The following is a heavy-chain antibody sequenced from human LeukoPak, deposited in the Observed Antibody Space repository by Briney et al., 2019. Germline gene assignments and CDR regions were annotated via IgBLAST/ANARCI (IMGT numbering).Heavy chain of an antibody. D-gene: IGHD2-15*01. CDR2: IRSKPTGYTT. CDR3: SRQDCSGGSCSYVDY. J-gene: IGHJ4*02. CDR1: GFDFSGSY. Sequence: GGSLKLSCAASGFDFSGSYMHWVRQASGRGLEWVGLIRSKPTGYTTVYAASVKGRFTISRDDSKNTAYLQMNSLKAEDTAVYYCSRQDCSGGSCSYVDYWGQGTLVTVSS. V-gene: IGHV3-73*01.